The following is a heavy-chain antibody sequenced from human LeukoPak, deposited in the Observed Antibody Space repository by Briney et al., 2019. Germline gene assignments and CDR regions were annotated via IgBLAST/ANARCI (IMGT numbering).Heavy chain of an antibody. CDR2: IWYDGSNK. CDR3: AITSGWYEPIDY. J-gene: IGHJ4*02. Sequence: GGSLRLSCAASGFTFSSYGMHWVRQAPGKGLEWVAVIWYDGSNKYYADSVKGRFTISRDNSKNTLYLQMNSLRAEDTAVYYCAITSGWYEPIDYWCQGTLVTVPS. CDR1: GFTFSSYG. D-gene: IGHD6-19*01. V-gene: IGHV3-33*08.